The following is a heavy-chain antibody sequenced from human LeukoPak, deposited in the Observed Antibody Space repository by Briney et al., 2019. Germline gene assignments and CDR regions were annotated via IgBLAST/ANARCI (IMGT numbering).Heavy chain of an antibody. CDR2: IRYDGSNK. D-gene: IGHD5-18*01. Sequence: PGGSLRPSRAASGFTFSSYGIHWVRQAPGKGLEWVAFIRYDGSNKYYADSVKGRFTISRDNSKNTLYLQMNSLRAEDTAVYYCGKGSDSYGDTYFDSWGQGTLVTVSS. CDR3: GKGSDSYGDTYFDS. J-gene: IGHJ4*02. V-gene: IGHV3-30*02. CDR1: GFTFSSYG.